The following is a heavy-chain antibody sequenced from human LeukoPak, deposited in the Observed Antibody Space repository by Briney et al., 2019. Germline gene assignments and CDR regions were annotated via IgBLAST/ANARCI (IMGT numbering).Heavy chain of an antibody. CDR2: FDPEDGET. CDR3: ATQRIAASGRRALGY. J-gene: IGHJ4*02. D-gene: IGHD6-13*01. CDR1: GYTLTELS. V-gene: IGHV1-24*01. Sequence: ASVKVSCKVSGYTLTELSTHWVRQAPGKVLEWMGGFDPEDGETIYAQKFQGRVTVTEDTSTDTAYMELSSLRSEDTAVYYCATQRIAASGRRALGYWGQGTLVTVSS.